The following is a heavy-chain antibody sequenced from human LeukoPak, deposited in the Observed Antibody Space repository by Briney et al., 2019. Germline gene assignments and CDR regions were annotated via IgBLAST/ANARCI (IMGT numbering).Heavy chain of an antibody. CDR2: VNPDGRDT. D-gene: IGHD2-21*02. CDR3: TSWGDTTAEYFQR. V-gene: IGHV3-7*01. Sequence: GGSLRLSCVVSGFTFNRCWMNWVRQAPGKGLEWVAHVNPDGRDTYYVDSVKGRFTISRDNAQNSMYLQMNSLRVEDTAVYYCTSWGDTTAEYFQRWGQGTLVTVSS. J-gene: IGHJ1*01. CDR1: GFTFNRCW.